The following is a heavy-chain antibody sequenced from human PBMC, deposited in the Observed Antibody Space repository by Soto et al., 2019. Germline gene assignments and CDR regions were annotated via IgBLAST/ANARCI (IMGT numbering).Heavy chain of an antibody. CDR2: ISYDGSNK. D-gene: IGHD2-2*02. CDR3: ARDFLEIVVVPAAIDY. Sequence: GGSLRLSCAASGFTFSSYAMHWVRQAPGKGLEWVAVISYDGSNKYYADSVKGRFTISRDNSKNTLYPQMNSLRAEDTAVYYCARDFLEIVVVPAAIDYWGQGTLVTVSS. CDR1: GFTFSSYA. V-gene: IGHV3-30-3*01. J-gene: IGHJ4*02.